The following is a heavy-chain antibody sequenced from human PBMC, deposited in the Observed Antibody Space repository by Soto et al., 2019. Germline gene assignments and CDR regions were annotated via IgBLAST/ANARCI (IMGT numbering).Heavy chain of an antibody. CDR3: AGRYSGYDYRLDY. Sequence: QVQLQESGPGLVKPSQTLSLTCSVSGGSISSDGYYWSWIREHPGKSLEWIGFIHYSGSTYYNPSLESRLTISIDTSKIQFSLNLHSVTAADTAVYYCAGRYSGYDYRLDYWGQGTLVTVSS. J-gene: IGHJ4*02. CDR1: GGSISSDGYY. CDR2: IHYSGST. D-gene: IGHD5-12*01. V-gene: IGHV4-31*03.